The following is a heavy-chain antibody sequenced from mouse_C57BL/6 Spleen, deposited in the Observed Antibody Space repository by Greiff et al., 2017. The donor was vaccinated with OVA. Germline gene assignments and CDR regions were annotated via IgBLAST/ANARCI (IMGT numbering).Heavy chain of an antibody. V-gene: IGHV1-53*01. D-gene: IGHD1-1*01. Sequence: QVHVKQPGTELVKPGASVKLSCKASGYTFTSYWMHWVKQRPGQGLEWIGNINPSNGGTNYNEKFKSKATLTVDKSSSTAYMQLSSLTSEDSAVYYCARDYYGSSYVYFDYWGQGTTLTVSS. J-gene: IGHJ2*01. CDR3: ARDYYGSSYVYFDY. CDR1: GYTFTSYW. CDR2: INPSNGGT.